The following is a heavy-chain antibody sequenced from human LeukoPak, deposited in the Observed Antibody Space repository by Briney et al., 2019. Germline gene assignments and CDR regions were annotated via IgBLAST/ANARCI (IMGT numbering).Heavy chain of an antibody. CDR2: INPSDGST. CDR3: ARHQGAGEYPFDY. J-gene: IGHJ4*02. D-gene: IGHD2/OR15-2a*01. Sequence: GASVKVSCKASGYTFTRYYMHWVRQAPGQGLEWMGIINPSDGSTTYAQRFQGRVTLTRDTSTSTVYMELSSLRSEDTAVYYCARHQGAGEYPFDYCGRGTLVTVSS. V-gene: IGHV1-46*01. CDR1: GYTFTRYY.